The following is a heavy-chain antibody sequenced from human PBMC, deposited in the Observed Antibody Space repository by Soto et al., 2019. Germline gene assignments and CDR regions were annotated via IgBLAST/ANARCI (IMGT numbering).Heavy chain of an antibody. CDR3: ARVGGFGATTIDY. CDR2: IYYSGST. D-gene: IGHD3-10*01. V-gene: IGHV4-30-4*01. J-gene: IGHJ4*02. Sequence: SETLSLTCTVSDGSISSGDYYWSWIRQPPGKGLEWIGYIYYSGSTYYNPSLKSRVTISVDTSKNQFSLKLSSVTAADTAVYYCARVGGFGATTIDYWGQGTLVTVSS. CDR1: DGSISSGDYY.